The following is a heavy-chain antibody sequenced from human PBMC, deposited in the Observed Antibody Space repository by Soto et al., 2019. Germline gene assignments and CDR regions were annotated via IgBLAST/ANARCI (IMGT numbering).Heavy chain of an antibody. CDR1: TFTFSNYG. V-gene: IGHV3-30*18. CDR2: ISHDGSVQ. D-gene: IGHD6-19*01. Sequence: PGGSLRLSCAVSTFTFSNYGMQWVRQAPGKGLEWLGVISHDGSVQYYADSVKGRFTISRDNSQNTLFLQMNGLRAEDTAVYYCAKEFTAYSSGWFFDYWGQGA. CDR3: AKEFTAYSSGWFFDY. J-gene: IGHJ4*02.